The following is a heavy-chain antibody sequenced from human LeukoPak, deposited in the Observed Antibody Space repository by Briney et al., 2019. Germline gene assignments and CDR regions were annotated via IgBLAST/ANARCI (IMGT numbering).Heavy chain of an antibody. Sequence: SETLSLTCAVYGGSFSGYYWSWIRQPPEKGLEWIGEINHSGSTNYNPSLKSRVTISVDTSKNQFSLKLSSVTAADTAVYYCARKSYGRFDYWGQGTLVTVSS. D-gene: IGHD1-26*01. V-gene: IGHV4-34*01. CDR1: GGSFSGYY. J-gene: IGHJ4*02. CDR2: INHSGST. CDR3: ARKSYGRFDY.